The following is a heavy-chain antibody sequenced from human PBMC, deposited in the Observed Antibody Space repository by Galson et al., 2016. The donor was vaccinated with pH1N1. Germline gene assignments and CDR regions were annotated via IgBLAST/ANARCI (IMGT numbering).Heavy chain of an antibody. V-gene: IGHV3-9*01. J-gene: IGHJ4*02. CDR3: AKGAGRYYFGSGSFNY. D-gene: IGHD3-10*01. CDR1: GFAFDDFA. CDR2: ISWNSNST. Sequence: SLRLSCAASGFAFDDFAMHWVRHVPGKGLEWVSGISWNSNSTGYADSVKGRFTISRDSAKKSLFLQMNSLRVEDTALYYCAKGAGRYYFGSGSFNYWGQGTQVTVSS.